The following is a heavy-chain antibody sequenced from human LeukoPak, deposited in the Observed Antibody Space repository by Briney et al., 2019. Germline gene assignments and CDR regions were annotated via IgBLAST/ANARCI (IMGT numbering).Heavy chain of an antibody. V-gene: IGHV3-74*01. CDR3: ARDKVVGATHLDY. Sequence: GGSLRLSCAASRFTFNTYWMHWVRQAPGKGRVWGSRIDSDGNSTDYADSVKGRFTISRDNAKTSLYLQMNSLRAEDTAVYYCARDKVVGATHLDYWGQGTLVTVSS. CDR1: RFTFNTYW. D-gene: IGHD2-15*01. J-gene: IGHJ4*02. CDR2: IDSDGNST.